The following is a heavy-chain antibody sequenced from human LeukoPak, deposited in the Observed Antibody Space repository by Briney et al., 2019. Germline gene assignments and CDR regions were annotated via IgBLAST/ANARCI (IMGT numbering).Heavy chain of an antibody. CDR2: ISGSGGST. V-gene: IGHV3-23*01. D-gene: IGHD3-22*01. Sequence: GGSLRLSCAASGFTFSSYAMSWVRQAPGKGLEWVSAISGSGGSTYYADSVKGRFTISRDNSKNTLYLQMNSLRAEDTAAYYCAREGYYYDSSSYSLNDYWGQGTLVTVSS. J-gene: IGHJ4*02. CDR3: AREGYYYDSSSYSLNDY. CDR1: GFTFSSYA.